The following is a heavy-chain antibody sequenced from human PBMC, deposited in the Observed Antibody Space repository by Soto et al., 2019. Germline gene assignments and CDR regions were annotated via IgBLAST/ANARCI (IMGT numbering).Heavy chain of an antibody. CDR1: GGSISSYY. D-gene: IGHD3-22*01. CDR2: IYYIGST. J-gene: IGHJ4*02. V-gene: IGHV4-59*08. Sequence: SETLSLTCTVSGGSISSYYWSWIRQPPGKGLEWIGYIYYIGSTNYNPSLKSRITIPLDTSKNQFSLKLSSVTAADTAVFYCAGLYPYESSGYHLNYWGQGALVTVSS. CDR3: AGLYPYESSGYHLNY.